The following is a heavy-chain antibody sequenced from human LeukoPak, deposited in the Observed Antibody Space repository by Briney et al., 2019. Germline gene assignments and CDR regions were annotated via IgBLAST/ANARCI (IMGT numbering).Heavy chain of an antibody. CDR3: ARASSLYSYGPW. D-gene: IGHD5-18*01. J-gene: IGHJ4*02. CDR2: ISSSSSYI. CDR1: GYTFSIYS. V-gene: IGHV3-21*01. Sequence: GGFLRLSCAASGYTFSIYSMNWVRQAPGKGLEWVSSISSSSSYIYYADSVKGRFTISRDNAKNSLYLQMNSLRAEDTAVYYCARASSLYSYGPWWGQGTLVTVSS.